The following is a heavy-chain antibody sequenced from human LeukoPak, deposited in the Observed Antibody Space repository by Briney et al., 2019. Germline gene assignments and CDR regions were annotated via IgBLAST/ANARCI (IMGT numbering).Heavy chain of an antibody. CDR1: GYTFTSYY. Sequence: GASVKVSCKASGYTFTSYYMHWVRQAPGQGLEWMGIINPSGGSTSYAQKFQGRVTMTRDMSTSTVYMELSSLRSEDTAVYYCARDLAPTGYSSTQTPQNWFDPWGQGTLVTVSS. J-gene: IGHJ5*02. CDR3: ARDLAPTGYSSTQTPQNWFDP. CDR2: INPSGGST. V-gene: IGHV1-46*01. D-gene: IGHD6-13*01.